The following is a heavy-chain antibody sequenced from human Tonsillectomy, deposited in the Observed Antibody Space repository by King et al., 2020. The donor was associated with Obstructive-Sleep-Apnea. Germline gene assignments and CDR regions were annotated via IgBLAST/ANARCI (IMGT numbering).Heavy chain of an antibody. CDR3: AHRETYRYYLDY. CDR2: IYWDDDK. Sequence: ITLKESGPTLVKPTETLTLTCTFSGFSLSTSGVGVGWIRQPPRKALEWLALIYWDDDKRYSPSLKSRLTITKDTSKNQVVLKMTNMDPVDTATYYCAHRETYRYYLDYWGQGTLVTVSS. CDR1: GFSLSTSGVG. J-gene: IGHJ4*02. V-gene: IGHV2-5*02.